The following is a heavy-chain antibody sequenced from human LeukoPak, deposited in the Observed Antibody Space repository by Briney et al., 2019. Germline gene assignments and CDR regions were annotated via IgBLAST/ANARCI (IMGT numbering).Heavy chain of an antibody. CDR2: IYYSGST. Sequence: SETLSLTCTVSGGSISSSSYYWGWIRQPPGKGLEWIGSIYYSGSTYYNPSLKSRVTISVDTSKNQFSLKLSSVTAADTAVYYCARDTGYYDSSGYVNWFDPWGQGTLVTVSS. CDR3: ARDTGYYDSSGYVNWFDP. V-gene: IGHV4-39*07. CDR1: GGSISSSSYY. D-gene: IGHD3-22*01. J-gene: IGHJ5*02.